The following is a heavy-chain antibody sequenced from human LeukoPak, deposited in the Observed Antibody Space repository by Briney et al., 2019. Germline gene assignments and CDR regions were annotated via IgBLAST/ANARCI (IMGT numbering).Heavy chain of an antibody. Sequence: GGSLKLSCAASGFTFSSYGMQWVRQAPGKGLEWVAVILYDGSNKYYAVSVKGRFTISRDNSKNTQYLQMNSLRVEDTAVYYCARDDRDVVVPANDAFDIWGRGTMVTVSS. CDR3: ARDDRDVVVPANDAFDI. V-gene: IGHV3-33*01. D-gene: IGHD2-2*01. CDR1: GFTFSSYG. CDR2: ILYDGSNK. J-gene: IGHJ3*02.